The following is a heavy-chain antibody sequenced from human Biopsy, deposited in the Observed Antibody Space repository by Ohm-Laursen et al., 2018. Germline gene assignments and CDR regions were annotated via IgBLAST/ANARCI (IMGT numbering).Heavy chain of an antibody. CDR1: GYTFTNYG. CDR2: ISPYNGDT. CDR3: AKDRWPHVSLLGLVVFDF. V-gene: IGHV1-18*01. J-gene: IGHJ4*02. D-gene: IGHD3/OR15-3a*01. Sequence: SSVKVSCKASGYTFTNYGISWVRQAPGQGLEWMGWISPYNGDTDYAQKLQGRVTMPTDTSTNTAYMELRSLRSDDTAVYYCAKDRWPHVSLLGLVVFDFWGQGTLVIVSS.